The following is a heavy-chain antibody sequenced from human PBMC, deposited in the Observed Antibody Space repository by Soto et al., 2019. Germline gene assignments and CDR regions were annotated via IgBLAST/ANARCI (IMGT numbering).Heavy chain of an antibody. Sequence: TLSLTCTVSGGSINSGGYFWSWIRQHPGKGLEWIGYISYSGSTSYNPSLKSRITISVDTSKNQFSLKLNSVTAADTAVYYCAGGHYTNSWSANYFDYWGQGTLVTVSS. J-gene: IGHJ4*02. CDR3: AGGHYTNSWSANYFDY. D-gene: IGHD6-13*01. CDR2: ISYSGST. CDR1: GGSINSGGYF. V-gene: IGHV4-31*03.